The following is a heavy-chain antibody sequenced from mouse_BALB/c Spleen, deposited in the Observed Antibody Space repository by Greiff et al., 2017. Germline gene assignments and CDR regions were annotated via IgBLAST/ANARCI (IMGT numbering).Heavy chain of an antibody. CDR2: IDPYYGGT. Sequence: EVQLQQSGPELEKPGASVKISCKASGYSFTGYNMNWVKQSNGKSLEWIGNIDPYYGGTSYNQKFKGKATLTVDKSSSTAYMQLKSLTSEDSAVYYCARYRFRSGDPYDYDRGYAMDYWGQGTSVTVSS. V-gene: IGHV1-39*01. J-gene: IGHJ4*01. D-gene: IGHD2-4*01. CDR3: ARYRFRSGDPYDYDRGYAMDY. CDR1: GYSFTGYN.